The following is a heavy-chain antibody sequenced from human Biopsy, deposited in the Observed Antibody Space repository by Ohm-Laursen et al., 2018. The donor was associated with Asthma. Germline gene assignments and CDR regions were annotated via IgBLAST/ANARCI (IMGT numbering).Heavy chain of an antibody. CDR2: ISYDGSNK. V-gene: IGHV3-30*03. Sequence: SLRLSCTASGFTFGDYRMSWVRQAPGKGLEWVAVISYDGSNKYYADSVKGRFTISRDNSKNTLYLQMNSLRAEDTAVYYCASQSSGPDFWSGYYYFDYWGQGTLVTVSS. CDR3: ASQSSGPDFWSGYYYFDY. J-gene: IGHJ4*02. D-gene: IGHD3-3*01. CDR1: GFTFGDYR.